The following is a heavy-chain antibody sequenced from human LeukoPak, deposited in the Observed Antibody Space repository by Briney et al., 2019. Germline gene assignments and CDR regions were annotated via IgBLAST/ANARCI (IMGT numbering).Heavy chain of an antibody. J-gene: IGHJ6*03. V-gene: IGHV4-34*01. Sequence: SETLSLTCAVYGGSFSGYYWSWIRQPPGKGLEWIGEINHSGSTNYNPSLKSRVTISVDTSKNQFSLKLSSVTAADTAVYYRARNYYYYMDVWGKGTTVTVSS. CDR2: INHSGST. CDR1: GGSFSGYY. CDR3: ARNYYYYMDV.